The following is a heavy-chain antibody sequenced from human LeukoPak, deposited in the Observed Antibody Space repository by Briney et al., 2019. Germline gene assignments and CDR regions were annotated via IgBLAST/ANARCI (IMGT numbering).Heavy chain of an antibody. CDR2: ISGSGGST. CDR1: GFTFSSYA. CDR3: AKPHRALAAAPHDAFDI. J-gene: IGHJ3*02. V-gene: IGHV3-23*01. Sequence: HPGGSLRLSCAASGFTFSSYAMSWVRQAPGKGLEWVSAISGSGGSTYYADSVKGRFTISRDNSKNTLYLQMNSLRAEDTAVYYCAKPHRALAAAPHDAFDIWGQGTMVTVSS. D-gene: IGHD2-15*01.